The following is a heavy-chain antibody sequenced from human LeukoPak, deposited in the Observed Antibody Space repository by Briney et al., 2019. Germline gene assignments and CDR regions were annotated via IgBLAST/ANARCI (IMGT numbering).Heavy chain of an antibody. CDR3: ASLRSLMTLAGLDS. CDR2: MYYSGST. D-gene: IGHD6-19*01. Sequence: LETLSLTCTVSGGSLHSSNYYWGWVPQPPRKGLEWVASMYYSGSTFYNPSLKSRVTISVDTSKNQFSLRLSSVTAADTAVYYCASLRSLMTLAGLDSWGQGTLVTVSS. J-gene: IGHJ4*02. CDR1: GGSLHSSNYY. V-gene: IGHV4-39*01.